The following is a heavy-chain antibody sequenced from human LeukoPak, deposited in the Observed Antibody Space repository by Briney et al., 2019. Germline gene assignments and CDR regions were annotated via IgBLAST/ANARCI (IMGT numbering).Heavy chain of an antibody. CDR3: ARDLSGYYDSSGYYWSNDY. CDR2: INPNTGGT. CDR1: GYMFTGYY. J-gene: IGHJ4*02. Sequence: GASVKVSCKASGYMFTGYYFHWVRQAPGQGLEWMGRINPNTGGTNYAQKFQGRVTLTRDTPISTVYMELGGLRSDDTAVYYCARDLSGYYDSSGYYWSNDYWGQGTLVTVSS. D-gene: IGHD3-22*01. V-gene: IGHV1-2*06.